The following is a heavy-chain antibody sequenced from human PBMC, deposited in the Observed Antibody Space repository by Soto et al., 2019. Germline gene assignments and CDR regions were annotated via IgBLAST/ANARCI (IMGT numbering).Heavy chain of an antibody. V-gene: IGHV4-59*01. J-gene: IGHJ4*02. Sequence: SETLSLTCTVSGGSISSYYWSWIRQPPGKGLEWIGYIYYSGSTNYNPSLKSRVTISVDTSKNQFSLKLSSVTGADTAVYYCARGVGATTVDYWGQGTLVTVSS. D-gene: IGHD1-26*01. CDR3: ARGVGATTVDY. CDR1: GGSISSYY. CDR2: IYYSGST.